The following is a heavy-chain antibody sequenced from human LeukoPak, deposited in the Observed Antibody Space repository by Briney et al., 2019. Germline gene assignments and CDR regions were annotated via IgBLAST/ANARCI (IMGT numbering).Heavy chain of an antibody. Sequence: SETLSLTCAVHGASFSGYYWNWIRQSPGKGLEWIGEINQSGSTNYNPSLKSRVTISVDTSKKQCSLRLSSVSGADTAVYYCARGRGAVAGYFDHWGQGTLVTVSS. J-gene: IGHJ4*02. V-gene: IGHV4-34*01. D-gene: IGHD6-19*01. CDR3: ARGRGAVAGYFDH. CDR2: INQSGST. CDR1: GASFSGYY.